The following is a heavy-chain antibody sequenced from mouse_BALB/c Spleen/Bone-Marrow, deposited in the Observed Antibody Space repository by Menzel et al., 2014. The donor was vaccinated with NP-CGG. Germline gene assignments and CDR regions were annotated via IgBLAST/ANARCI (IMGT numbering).Heavy chain of an antibody. CDR1: GFTFSSFG. CDR2: ISSGSSTI. V-gene: IGHV5-17*02. D-gene: IGHD2-10*02. Sequence: DVHLVESGGGLVQPGGSWKLSCAASGFTFSSFGVHWVRQAPEKGLEWVAYISSGSSTIYYADTVKGRFTISRDNPKNTLFLQMTSLRSEDTAMYYCARGKYGYDYWGQGTTLTASS. J-gene: IGHJ2*01. CDR3: ARGKYGYDY.